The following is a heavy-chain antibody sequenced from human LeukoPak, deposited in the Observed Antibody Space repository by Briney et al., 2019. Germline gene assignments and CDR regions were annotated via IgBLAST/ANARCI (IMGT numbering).Heavy chain of an antibody. V-gene: IGHV3-23*01. D-gene: IGHD3-3*01. Sequence: GGSLRLSCAASGSTFSSYAMSWVRQAPGKGLEGGSAISGSGGSTYYADSVKGRFTISRDNSKNTLYLQMNSLRAEDRAVYYCAKVPHRRFLECFDYWGQGTLVTVSS. CDR3: AKVPHRRFLECFDY. CDR2: ISGSGGST. J-gene: IGHJ4*02. CDR1: GSTFSSYA.